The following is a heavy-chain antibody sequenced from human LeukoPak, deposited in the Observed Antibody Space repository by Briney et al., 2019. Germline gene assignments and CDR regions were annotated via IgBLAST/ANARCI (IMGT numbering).Heavy chain of an antibody. J-gene: IGHJ4*02. CDR2: INTDGSVT. CDR3: ARVDDYFDY. V-gene: IGHV3-74*01. CDR1: GFTFSSYA. Sequence: GGSLRLSCAASGFTFSSYAMHWVRQAPGKGLVWVSIINTDGSVTRYADSVKGRFTISRDNAKNTVYLQMNSLRAEDTAVYYCARVDDYFDYWGQGTLVTVSS.